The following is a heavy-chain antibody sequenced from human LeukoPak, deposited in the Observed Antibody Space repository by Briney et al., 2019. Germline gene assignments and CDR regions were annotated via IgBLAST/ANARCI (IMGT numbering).Heavy chain of an antibody. CDR3: AKDLVVVPAAIPDAFDI. CDR2: MSGSGGST. V-gene: IGHV3-23*01. CDR1: GFTFSSYA. Sequence: GGSLRLSCAASGFTFSSYAMSWVRQAPGKGLEWVSAMSGSGGSTYYADSVKGRFTISRDNSKNTLYLQMNSLRAEDTAVYYCAKDLVVVPAAIPDAFDIWGQGTMVTVPS. D-gene: IGHD2-2*02. J-gene: IGHJ3*02.